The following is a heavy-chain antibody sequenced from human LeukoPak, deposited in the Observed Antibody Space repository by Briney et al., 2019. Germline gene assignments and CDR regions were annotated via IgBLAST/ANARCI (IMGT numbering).Heavy chain of an antibody. Sequence: PSETLSLTCTVSGGSISSYYWSWIRQPPGKGLEWIGYIYYSGSTNYNPSLKSRVTISVDTSKNQFSLKLSSVTAADTAVYYCARGHYYDSSGYGRTAFDYWGQGTLVTVSS. V-gene: IGHV4-59*01. CDR1: GGSISSYY. J-gene: IGHJ4*02. D-gene: IGHD3-22*01. CDR2: IYYSGST. CDR3: ARGHYYDSSGYGRTAFDY.